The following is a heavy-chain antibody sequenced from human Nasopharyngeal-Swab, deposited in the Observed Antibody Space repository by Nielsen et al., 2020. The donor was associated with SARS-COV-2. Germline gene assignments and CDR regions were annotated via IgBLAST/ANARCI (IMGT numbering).Heavy chain of an antibody. J-gene: IGHJ4*02. CDR3: ARHHSSRASYYFDY. CDR2: IYYSGST. Sequence: ESLKISCTVSGGSISSSSYYWGWIRQPPGKGLEWIGSIYYSGSTYYNPSLKSRVTISVDTSKNQFSLKLSSVTAADTAVYYCARHHSSRASYYFDYWGQGTLVTVSS. V-gene: IGHV4-39*01. CDR1: GGSISSSSYY. D-gene: IGHD6-13*01.